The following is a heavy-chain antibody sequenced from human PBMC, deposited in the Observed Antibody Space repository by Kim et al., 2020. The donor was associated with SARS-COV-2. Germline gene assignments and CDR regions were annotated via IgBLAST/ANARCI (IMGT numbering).Heavy chain of an antibody. CDR3: ARQPQWSPRTFIAAINWFDP. CDR1: GGSISSSSYY. CDR2: IYYSGST. V-gene: IGHV4-39*01. J-gene: IGHJ5*02. D-gene: IGHD6-25*01. Sequence: SETLSLTCTVSGGSISSSSYYWGWIRQPPGKGLEWIGSIYYSGSTYYNPSLKSRVTISVDTSKNQFSLKLSSVTAADTAVYYCARQPQWSPRTFIAAINWFDPWGQGTLVTVSS.